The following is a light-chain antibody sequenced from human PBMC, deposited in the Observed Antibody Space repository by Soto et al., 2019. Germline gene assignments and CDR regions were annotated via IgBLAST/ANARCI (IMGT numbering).Light chain of an antibody. CDR1: QGISNY. V-gene: IGKV1-27*01. CDR3: QKYNSAPLIT. J-gene: IGKJ5*01. Sequence: DIQMTQSPSSLSASVGDRVTITCRASQGISNYLAWYQQKPGKVPKLLIYAASTLQSGVPSRFSASGTGTDFTLTISNLQPEDVATSYCQKYNSAPLITVGQGTRLEIK. CDR2: AAS.